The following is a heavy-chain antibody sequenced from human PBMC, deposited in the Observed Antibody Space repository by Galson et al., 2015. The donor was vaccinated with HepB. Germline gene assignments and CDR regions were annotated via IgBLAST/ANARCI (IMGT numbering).Heavy chain of an antibody. Sequence: QSGAEVKKPGESLKISCKASGYTFTSYGISWVRQAPGQGLEWMGWISAYNGNTNYAQKLQGRVTMTTDTSTSTAYMELRSLRSDDTAVYYCARDLLVGPTLIAAAGSSAAYYYGMDVWGQGTTVTVSS. CDR3: ARDLLVGPTLIAAAGSSAAYYYGMDV. J-gene: IGHJ6*02. CDR2: ISAYNGNT. V-gene: IGHV1-18*04. CDR1: GYTFTSYG. D-gene: IGHD6-13*01.